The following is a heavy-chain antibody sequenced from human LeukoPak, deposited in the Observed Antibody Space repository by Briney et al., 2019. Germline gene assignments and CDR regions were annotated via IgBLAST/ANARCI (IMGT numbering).Heavy chain of an antibody. D-gene: IGHD4-23*01. J-gene: IGHJ3*02. CDR2: IYHSGST. V-gene: IGHV4-38-2*02. CDR3: ARDGDLGGAFDI. Sequence: PSETLSLTCTVSGYSISSGYYWGWIRPPPGKGLEWIGSIYHSGSTYYNPSLKSRVTISVDTSKTQFSLKLSSVTAADTAVYYCARDGDLGGAFDIWGRGTMVTVSS. CDR1: GYSISSGYY.